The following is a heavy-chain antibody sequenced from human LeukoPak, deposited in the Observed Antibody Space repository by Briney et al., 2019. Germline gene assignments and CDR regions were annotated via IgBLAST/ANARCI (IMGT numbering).Heavy chain of an antibody. Sequence: SVKVSCKASGGTFSSYAISWVRRAPGQGLEWMGGIIPIFDTANYAQKFQGRVTITADKSASTAYMELSSLRSEDTAVYYCARDWSVPAATYYYYGMDVWGKGTTVTVSS. D-gene: IGHD2-2*01. V-gene: IGHV1-69*06. J-gene: IGHJ6*04. CDR1: GGTFSSYA. CDR2: IIPIFDTA. CDR3: ARDWSVPAATYYYYGMDV.